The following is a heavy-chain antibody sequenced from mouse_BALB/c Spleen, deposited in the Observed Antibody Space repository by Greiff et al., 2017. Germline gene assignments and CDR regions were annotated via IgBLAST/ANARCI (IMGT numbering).Heavy chain of an antibody. CDR3: AREGSSWYNWYFDV. Sequence: EVQLQQSGPGLVKPSQSLSLTCSVTGYSITSGYYWNWIRQFPGNKLEWMGYISYDGSNNYNPSLKNRISITRDTSKNQFFLKLNSVTTEDTATYYCAREGSSWYNWYFDVWGAGTTVTVSS. V-gene: IGHV3-6*02. J-gene: IGHJ1*01. CDR1: GYSITSGYY. CDR2: ISYDGSN. D-gene: IGHD1-1*01.